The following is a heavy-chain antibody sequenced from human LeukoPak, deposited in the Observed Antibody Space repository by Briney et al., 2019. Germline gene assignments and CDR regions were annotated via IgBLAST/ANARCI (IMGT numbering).Heavy chain of an antibody. CDR3: AKESRVDCSGGSCYPIDY. CDR2: ISGTGADT. CDR1: GFTFNNYA. V-gene: IGHV3-23*01. J-gene: IGHJ4*02. Sequence: PGGSLRLPCAASGFTFNNYAMSWVRQAPGKGLEWVSAISGTGADTFYADSVKGRFTVSRDNSKNTLYLQMNSLRAEDTAVYYCAKESRVDCSGGSCYPIDYWGQGTLVTVSS. D-gene: IGHD2-15*01.